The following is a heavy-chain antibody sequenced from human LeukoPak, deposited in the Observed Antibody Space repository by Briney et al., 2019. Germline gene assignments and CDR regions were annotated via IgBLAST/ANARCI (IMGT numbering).Heavy chain of an antibody. CDR2: IYHSGST. V-gene: IGHV4-38-2*02. J-gene: IGHJ4*02. CDR3: ARDQDYYGSGSYGPDY. Sequence: SETLSLTCTVSGYSITSGYYWGWIRQPPGKGLEWIGSIYHSGSTFYNPSLKSRVTISVDTSKNQFSLKLSSVTAADTAVHYCARDQDYYGSGSYGPDYWGQGTLVTVSS. D-gene: IGHD3-10*01. CDR1: GYSITSGYY.